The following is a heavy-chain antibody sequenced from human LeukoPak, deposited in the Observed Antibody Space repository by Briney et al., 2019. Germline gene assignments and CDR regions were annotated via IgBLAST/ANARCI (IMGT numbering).Heavy chain of an antibody. CDR3: ATPYCSSISCLDVFNM. CDR1: GVSVSDGRDY. CDR2: KYYSGSA. J-gene: IGHJ3*02. V-gene: IGHV4-31*03. Sequence: SETLSLTCNLSGVSVSDGRDYWTWIRQHPGKGLEWIGYKYYSGSAKYNSSLKSRLTISIDTSKNQFSLQLSSVTAADTATYYCATPYCSSISCLDVFNMWGQGTRVTVSS. D-gene: IGHD2-2*01.